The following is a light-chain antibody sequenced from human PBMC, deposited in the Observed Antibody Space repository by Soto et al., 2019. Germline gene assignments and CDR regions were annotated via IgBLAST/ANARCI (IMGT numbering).Light chain of an antibody. CDR3: QSYDISLSGVV. CDR2: GNR. V-gene: IGLV1-40*01. CDR1: SSNIGAGYD. J-gene: IGLJ2*01. Sequence: QSVLTRPPSVSGAPGQRVTISCTGSSSNIGAGYDVHWYQHLPGTAPKVLIYGNRHRPSGVPDRFSGSKSGTSAFLAITGLQADDEADYYCQSYDISLSGVVFGGGTKVTVL.